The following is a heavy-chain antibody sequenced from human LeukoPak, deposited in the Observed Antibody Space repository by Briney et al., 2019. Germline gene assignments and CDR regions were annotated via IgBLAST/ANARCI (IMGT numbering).Heavy chain of an antibody. J-gene: IGHJ4*02. V-gene: IGHV3-21*01. CDR2: ISGSSSYI. D-gene: IGHD1-26*01. Sequence: PGGSLRLSCAASGFTFSSYSMNWVRQAPGKGLEWVSSISGSSSYIYYADSVKGRFTISRDNAKNSLYLQMNSLRAEDTAVYYCARDPQVGAAPFDYWGQGTLVTVSS. CDR1: GFTFSSYS. CDR3: ARDPQVGAAPFDY.